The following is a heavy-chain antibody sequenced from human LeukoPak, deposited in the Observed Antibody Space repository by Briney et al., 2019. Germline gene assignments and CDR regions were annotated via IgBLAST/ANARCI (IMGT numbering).Heavy chain of an antibody. CDR2: INPSGGST. J-gene: IGHJ4*02. Sequence: ASVKVSCKASGYTFTSYYMHWARQAPGQGLEWMGIINPSGGSTSYAQKFQGRVTMTRDTSTSTVYMELSSLRSEDTAVYYCARVVHGGYYYNWGQGTLVTVSS. V-gene: IGHV1-46*01. D-gene: IGHD3-22*01. CDR1: GYTFTSYY. CDR3: ARVVHGGYYYN.